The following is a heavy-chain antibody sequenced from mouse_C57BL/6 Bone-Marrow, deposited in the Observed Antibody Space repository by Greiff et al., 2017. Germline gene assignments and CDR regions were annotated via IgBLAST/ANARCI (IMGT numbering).Heavy chain of an antibody. V-gene: IGHV1-81*01. CDR2: IYPRSGNT. CDR1: GYTFTSYG. D-gene: IGHD1-1*01. CDR3: ARERGDGRSPYYFDY. Sequence: VQLQQSGAELARPGASVKLSCKASGYTFTSYGISWVKQRPGQGLEWIGEIYPRSGNTYYNEKFKGKATLTADKSSSTAYMQLRSLTSEDSAVYFCARERGDGRSPYYFDYGGQGTALPVSA. J-gene: IGHJ2*01.